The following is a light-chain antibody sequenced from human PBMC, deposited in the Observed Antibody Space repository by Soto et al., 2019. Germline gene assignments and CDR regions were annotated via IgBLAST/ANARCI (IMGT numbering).Light chain of an antibody. CDR1: QSISIY. CDR2: AAS. V-gene: IGKV1-17*01. J-gene: IGKJ4*01. CDR3: QQLNSYPQT. Sequence: DVQMTQSPSSLSATVGDRVTITCRASQSISIYLNWYQQKLGKAPKLLIYAASSLQSGVPSRFSGSGSGTEFTLTISSLQPEDFATYYCQQLNSYPQTFGGGTKVDI.